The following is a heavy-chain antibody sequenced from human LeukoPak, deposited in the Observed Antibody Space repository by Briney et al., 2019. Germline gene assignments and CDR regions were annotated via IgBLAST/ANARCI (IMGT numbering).Heavy chain of an antibody. J-gene: IGHJ3*02. Sequence: GGSLRLSCAASGISFSSHGMHWVRQAPGKGLEWVAVIWYDGSNRYYADSVKGRFTISRDNSKNTLYLQMNSLRAEDTAVYYCAGRADDAFDIWGQGTMVTVSS. CDR3: AGRADDAFDI. CDR2: IWYDGSNR. CDR1: GISFSSHG. V-gene: IGHV3-33*01.